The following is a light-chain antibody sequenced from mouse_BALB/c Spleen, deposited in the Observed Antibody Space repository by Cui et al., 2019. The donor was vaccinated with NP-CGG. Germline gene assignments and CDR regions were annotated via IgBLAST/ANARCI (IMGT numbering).Light chain of an antibody. Sequence: QAVVTQESALTTSPGETVTLTCRSNTGAVTTSNYANWVQEKPDHLFTGLIGGTNNRAPGIPARFSGSLIGDKAALTITGAQTEDEAIYFCALWYSNHWVFGGGTKRTV. CDR3: ALWYSNHWV. CDR2: GTN. CDR1: TGAVTTSNY. J-gene: IGLJ1*01. V-gene: IGLV1*01.